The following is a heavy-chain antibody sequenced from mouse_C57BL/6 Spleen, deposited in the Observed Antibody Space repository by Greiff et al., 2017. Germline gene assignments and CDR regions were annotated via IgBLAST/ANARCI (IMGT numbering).Heavy chain of an antibody. Sequence: VQLQQPGTELVKPGASVKLSCKASGYTFTSYWMHWVKQRPGQGLEWIGNINPSNGGTNYNEKFKSKATLTVDKSSSAAYMQLSSLTSEDSAVYYCASEGGYCGSSCGFSDWGQGTLVTVSA. CDR3: ASEGGYCGSSCGFSD. CDR1: GYTFTSYW. D-gene: IGHD1-1*01. V-gene: IGHV1-53*01. CDR2: INPSNGGT. J-gene: IGHJ3*01.